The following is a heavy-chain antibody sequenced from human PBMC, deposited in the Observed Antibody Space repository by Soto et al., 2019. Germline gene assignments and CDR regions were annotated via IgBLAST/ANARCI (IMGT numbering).Heavy chain of an antibody. CDR2: ISYDGSNK. Sequence: QVQLVESGGGVVQPGRSLRLSCAASGFTFSSYAMHWVRQAPGKGLEWVAVISYDGSNKYYADSVKGRFTIYRDNSKNTLYLQMNSLRAEDTAVYYCARFGQGLSIDDWGQGTLVTVSS. CDR1: GFTFSSYA. D-gene: IGHD6-19*01. V-gene: IGHV3-30-3*01. CDR3: ARFGQGLSIDD. J-gene: IGHJ4*02.